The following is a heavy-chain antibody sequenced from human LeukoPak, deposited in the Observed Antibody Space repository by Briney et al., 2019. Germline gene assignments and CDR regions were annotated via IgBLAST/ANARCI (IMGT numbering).Heavy chain of an antibody. V-gene: IGHV1-18*01. CDR2: ISAYNGNT. CDR3: AIPEEN. Sequence: GASVKVSCKASGYTFTSYGISWVRQAPGQGLEWMGWISAYNGNTNYAQKFQGRVTMTRNTSISTAYMELSSLRSEDTAVYYCAIPEENWGQGTLVTVSS. CDR1: GYTFTSYG. J-gene: IGHJ4*02.